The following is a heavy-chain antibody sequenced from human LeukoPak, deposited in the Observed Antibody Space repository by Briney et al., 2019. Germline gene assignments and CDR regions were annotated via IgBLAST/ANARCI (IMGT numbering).Heavy chain of an antibody. Sequence: ASVKVSCKASGYTFTSYAMHWVRQAPGQRLEWMGWINAGNGNTKYSQKFQGRVTMTTDTSTSTAYMELRSLRSDDTAIYYCAKQITYNYVWGSYNWFDPWGQGTLVTVSS. CDR1: GYTFTSYA. J-gene: IGHJ5*02. D-gene: IGHD3-16*01. V-gene: IGHV1-3*01. CDR2: INAGNGNT. CDR3: AKQITYNYVWGSYNWFDP.